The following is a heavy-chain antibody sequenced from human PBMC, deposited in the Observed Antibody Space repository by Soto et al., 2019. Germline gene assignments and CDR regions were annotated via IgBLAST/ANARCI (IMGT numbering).Heavy chain of an antibody. J-gene: IGHJ4*02. V-gene: IGHV1-3*01. CDR3: ARVGAAAGPYYFDY. CDR2: INAGNGNT. Sequence: GASVKVSCKASGYTFTSYAMHWVRQAPGQRLEWMGWINAGNGNTKYSQKFQGRVTITRDTSASTAYMELSSLRSEDTAVYYCARVGAAAGPYYFDYWGQGTLVTVSS. D-gene: IGHD6-13*01. CDR1: GYTFTSYA.